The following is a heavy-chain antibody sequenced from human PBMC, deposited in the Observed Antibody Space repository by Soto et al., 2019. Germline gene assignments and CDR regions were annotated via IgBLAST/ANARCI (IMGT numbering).Heavy chain of an antibody. CDR1: AFAFKDYH. J-gene: IGHJ4*02. V-gene: IGHV3-11*01. D-gene: IGHD1-26*01. Sequence: GGFLRLFCAASAFAFKDYHMTWIRQAPGKGLEWISYISSSGDSIYYADSVLGRFTISRDSAKNSLLLQMNPLRVEDTAVYYCAIYPDVSIYSGVSYFDSWGLGTLVTVSS. CDR3: AIYPDVSIYSGVSYFDS. CDR2: ISSSGDSI.